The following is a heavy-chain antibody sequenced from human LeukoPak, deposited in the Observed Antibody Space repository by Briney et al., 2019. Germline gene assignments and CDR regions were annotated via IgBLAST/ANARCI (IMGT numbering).Heavy chain of an antibody. D-gene: IGHD6-13*01. Sequence: GGSLRLSCAASGFTFSSYSMNWVRQAPGKGLEWVSYISSSSTIYYADSVKGRFTISRDNAKNSLYLQMNSLRAEDTAVYYCAKDYSSSWPVNYYYYYGMDVWGQGTTVTVSS. CDR2: ISSSSTI. CDR1: GFTFSSYS. J-gene: IGHJ6*02. V-gene: IGHV3-48*04. CDR3: AKDYSSSWPVNYYYYYGMDV.